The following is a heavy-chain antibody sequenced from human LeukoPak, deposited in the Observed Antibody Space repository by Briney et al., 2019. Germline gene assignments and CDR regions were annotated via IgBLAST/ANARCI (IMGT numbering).Heavy chain of an antibody. CDR1: GFTFSSYG. Sequence: GGSLRLSCAASGFTFSSYGMSWVRQAPGKGLEWVSAISGSGGSTYYADSVKGRFTISRDNSKNTLYLQMNSLRAEDTAVYYCAKGSGRGSGSVFYYYYYYMDVWGKGTTVTISS. D-gene: IGHD3-10*01. V-gene: IGHV3-23*01. CDR2: ISGSGGST. CDR3: AKGSGRGSGSVFYYYYYYMDV. J-gene: IGHJ6*03.